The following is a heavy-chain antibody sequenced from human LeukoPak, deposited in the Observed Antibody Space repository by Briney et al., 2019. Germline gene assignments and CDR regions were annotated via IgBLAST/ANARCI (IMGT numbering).Heavy chain of an antibody. Sequence: SETLSLTCTVSGGSISSGDYYWSWIRQPPGKGLEWIGYIYYSGSTYYNPSLKSRVTISVDTSKNQFSLKLSSVTAADTAVYYCARQSALNQVYDSTGSFHSAFDIWGQGARVTVSS. V-gene: IGHV4-30-4*08. CDR2: IYYSGST. CDR1: GGSISSGDYY. D-gene: IGHD3-22*01. CDR3: ARQSALNQVYDSTGSFHSAFDI. J-gene: IGHJ3*02.